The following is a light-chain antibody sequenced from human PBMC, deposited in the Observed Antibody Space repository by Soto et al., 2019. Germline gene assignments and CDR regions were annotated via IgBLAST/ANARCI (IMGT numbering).Light chain of an antibody. V-gene: IGKV1-33*01. CDR2: DAS. J-gene: IGKJ2*01. CDR3: QQYDHLHLFT. Sequence: DIQMTQSPSSLSVSVGDRVTITCQASQDIRNYLNWYQQKPGKAPKLLIFDASHLQTGVPSRFSGSGSGTDFTFTISILQPEDIATYYCQQYDHLHLFTFGQGTTLEI. CDR1: QDIRNY.